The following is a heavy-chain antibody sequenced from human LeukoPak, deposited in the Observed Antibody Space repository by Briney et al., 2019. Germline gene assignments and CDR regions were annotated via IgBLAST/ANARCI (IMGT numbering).Heavy chain of an antibody. CDR3: ARPSEGWEQLVSYYGMDV. CDR1: GGSFSGYY. V-gene: IGHV4-34*01. Sequence: TSETLSLTCAVYGGSFSGYYWSWIRQPPGKGLEWIGEINHSGSTNYNPSLKSRVTISVDTSKNQFSLKLSSVTAADTAVYYCARPSEGWEQLVSYYGMDVWGQGTTVTASS. CDR2: INHSGST. D-gene: IGHD6-13*01. J-gene: IGHJ6*02.